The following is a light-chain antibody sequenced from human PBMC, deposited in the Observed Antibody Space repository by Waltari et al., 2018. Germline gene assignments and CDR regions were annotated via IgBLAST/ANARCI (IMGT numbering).Light chain of an antibody. CDR3: QQSYSTPRT. Sequence: DIQMTQSPSSLSSSVGARVTITCRESQSIRSYLNWYQQKPGKAPKLLIYAASRLQSGVPSRFSGSGSGTDFTLTISSLQPEDFATYYCQQSYSTPRTFGQGTKVEIK. V-gene: IGKV1-39*01. J-gene: IGKJ1*01. CDR2: AAS. CDR1: QSIRSY.